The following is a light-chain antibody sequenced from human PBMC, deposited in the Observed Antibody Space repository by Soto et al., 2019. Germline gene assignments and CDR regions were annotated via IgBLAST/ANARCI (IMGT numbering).Light chain of an antibody. Sequence: ELVLTQSPGTLSLSPGERATLSCRASQSISSSYLAWFQQKPVQAPRLLIYGASNRATGIPDRFSGSGSGTDFTLTISRLEPEDFAVYYCDQYCSSSWTFGQGTKVEIK. V-gene: IGKV3-20*01. CDR1: QSISSSY. CDR2: GAS. CDR3: DQYCSSSWT. J-gene: IGKJ1*01.